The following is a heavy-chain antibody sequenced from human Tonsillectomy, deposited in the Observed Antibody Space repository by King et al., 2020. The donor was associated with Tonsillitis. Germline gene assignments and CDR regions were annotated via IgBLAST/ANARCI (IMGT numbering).Heavy chain of an antibody. CDR1: GDSISSSNYY. CDR2: IYYSGTT. CDR3: TSFGYSGSWFLFDY. V-gene: IGHV4-39*01. J-gene: IGHJ4*02. D-gene: IGHD6-13*01. Sequence: QLQESGPGLVKPSETLSLTCTVSGDSISSSNYYWGWIRQPPGKGLEWIGNIYYSGTTYYNPSLKSRVTISVDTSTNQFSLKLNSVTAADTAVYYCTSFGYSGSWFLFDYGGQGTLVTVSS.